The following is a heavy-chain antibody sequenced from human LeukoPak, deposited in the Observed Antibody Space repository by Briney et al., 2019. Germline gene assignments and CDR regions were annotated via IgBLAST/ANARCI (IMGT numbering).Heavy chain of an antibody. D-gene: IGHD3-9*01. Sequence: GGSLRLSCAASGFTFSSYGMHWVRQAPGKGLEWVAFIRYDGSNKYYADSVKGRFTISRDNSKNTLYLQMNSLRAEDTAVYYCARRARYFDWLACFDYWGQGTLVTVSS. CDR1: GFTFSSYG. J-gene: IGHJ4*02. CDR2: IRYDGSNK. CDR3: ARRARYFDWLACFDY. V-gene: IGHV3-30*02.